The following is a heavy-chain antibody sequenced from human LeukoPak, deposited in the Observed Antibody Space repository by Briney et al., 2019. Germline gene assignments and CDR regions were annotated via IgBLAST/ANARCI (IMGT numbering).Heavy chain of an antibody. CDR3: ARVNLWSGSRYYFDY. V-gene: IGHV4-30-2*01. D-gene: IGHD3-3*01. CDR2: IYHSGST. Sequence: PSETLSLTCTVSGGSISSGGYYWSWIRQPPGKGLEWIGYIYHSGSTYYNPSLKSRVTISVDRSKNQFSLKLSSVTAADTAVYYCARVNLWSGSRYYFDYWGQGTLVTVSS. J-gene: IGHJ4*02. CDR1: GGSISSGGYY.